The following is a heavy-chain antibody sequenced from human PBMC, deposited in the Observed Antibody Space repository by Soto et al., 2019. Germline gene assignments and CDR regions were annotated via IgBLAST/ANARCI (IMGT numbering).Heavy chain of an antibody. J-gene: IGHJ6*02. Sequence: QVQLVQSGAEVKKPGASVKVSCKASGYTFTSYDINWVRQATGQGLEWMGWMNPNSGNTGYAQKFQGRVTITRDTSIRTGYMEVSSLGSEETAVYYGAREMTARGMEVWGQGTAVNVSS. CDR3: AREMTARGMEV. CDR2: MNPNSGNT. V-gene: IGHV1-8*01. D-gene: IGHD5-18*01. CDR1: GYTFTSYD.